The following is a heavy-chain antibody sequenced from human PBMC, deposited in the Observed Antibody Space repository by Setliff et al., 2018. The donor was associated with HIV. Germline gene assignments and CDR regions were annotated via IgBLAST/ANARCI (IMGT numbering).Heavy chain of an antibody. V-gene: IGHV3-53*01. J-gene: IGHJ4*02. CDR2: IYSGGYT. D-gene: IGHD6-19*01. CDR3: ASRAVAAFDY. CDR1: GFTVSSNY. Sequence: GGSLRLSCAASGFTVSSNYMSWVRQAPGKGLEWVSVIYSGGYTYYADSVKGRFTISIDNAKNSLYLQMNSLRAEDTAVYYCASRAVAAFDYWGQGTLVTVSS.